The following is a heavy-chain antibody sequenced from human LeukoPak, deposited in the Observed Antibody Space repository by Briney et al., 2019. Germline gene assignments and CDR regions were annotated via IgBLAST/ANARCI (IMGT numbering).Heavy chain of an antibody. J-gene: IGHJ4*02. CDR1: GGSISGYF. CDR2: IHYSGTT. CDR3: ARYGITIVRGGKYYFDS. V-gene: IGHV4-59*08. D-gene: IGHD3-10*01. Sequence: SETLSLTCTVSGGSISGYFWSWIRQPPGKGLEWIGYIHYSGTTIYNPSLNSRVTISVDTSKNQFSLRLSSVTAADTAVYYCARYGITIVRGGKYYFDSWGQGTLVTVSS.